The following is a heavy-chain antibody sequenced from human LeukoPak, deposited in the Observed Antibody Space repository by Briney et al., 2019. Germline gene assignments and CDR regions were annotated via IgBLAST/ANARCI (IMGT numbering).Heavy chain of an antibody. CDR2: ISYDGSNK. J-gene: IGHJ6*03. V-gene: IGHV3-30*01. Sequence: PGRSLRLSCAASGFTFSSYAMHWVRQAPGKGLEWVAVISYDGSNKYCADSVKGRFTISRDNSKNTLYLQMNSLRAEDTAVYYCAREGDLNYYYYMDVWGKGTTVTVSS. D-gene: IGHD3-3*01. CDR1: GFTFSSYA. CDR3: AREGDLNYYYYMDV.